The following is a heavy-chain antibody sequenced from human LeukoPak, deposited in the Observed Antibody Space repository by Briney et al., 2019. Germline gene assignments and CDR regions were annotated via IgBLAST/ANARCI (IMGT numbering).Heavy chain of an antibody. D-gene: IGHD3-22*01. Sequence: GGSLRLSCAASGFSFHYYAMSWVRQAPGRGLEWVSVISDGGDNTYYAESVKGRFTISRDNSKDTLYLQMDSLGAEDTAVYFCAKDRSGSSVSYYDMDVWGQGTAVTVSS. V-gene: IGHV3-23*01. J-gene: IGHJ6*02. CDR3: AKDRSGSSVSYYDMDV. CDR2: ISDGGDNT. CDR1: GFSFHYYA.